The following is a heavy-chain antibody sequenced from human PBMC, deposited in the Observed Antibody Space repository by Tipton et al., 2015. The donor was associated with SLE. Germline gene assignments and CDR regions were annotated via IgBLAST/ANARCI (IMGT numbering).Heavy chain of an antibody. J-gene: IGHJ4*02. CDR3: TRDSAWNEKTDY. V-gene: IGHV3-49*04. Sequence: SLRLSCTASGFTFGDYAMSWVRQAPGKGLEGVGVIRARGYGGTAQYAASVRGRFIISRDVSKSIVYLQMNSLQTEDTATYYCTRDSAWNEKTDYWGQGTLVTVSS. CDR2: IRARGYGGTA. D-gene: IGHD1-1*01. CDR1: GFTFGDYA.